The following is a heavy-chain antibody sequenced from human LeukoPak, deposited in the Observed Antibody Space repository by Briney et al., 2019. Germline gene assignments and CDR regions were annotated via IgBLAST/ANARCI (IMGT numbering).Heavy chain of an antibody. CDR3: AREELGYCSGGNCHDVCDI. CDR1: VGPISNYY. D-gene: IGHD2-15*01. CDR2: IYYSGRT. V-gene: IGHV4-59*01. Sequence: SETLLLTCTVPVGPISNYYWSWVRQPPGKGLEWVGSIYYSGRTDYNASLKSRVTLSEDTSRNEFSVKLSSVTAADTAVYYCAREELGYCSGGNCHDVCDIWGQGTMVTVSS. J-gene: IGHJ3*02.